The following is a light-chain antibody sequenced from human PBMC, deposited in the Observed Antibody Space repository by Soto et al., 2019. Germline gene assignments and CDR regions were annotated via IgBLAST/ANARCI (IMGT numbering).Light chain of an antibody. V-gene: IGKV3-15*01. CDR3: QQYNAWPLT. J-gene: IGKJ4*01. Sequence: EIMMTQSPATLSVSPGERATLSCRASQSLRNSYLAGYQQKPGQPPRLLIYGASTRATGIPARFSGSGSGTEFTLTISRLQSEDVAVYYCQQYNAWPLTFGGGTKVEI. CDR1: QSLRNSY. CDR2: GAS.